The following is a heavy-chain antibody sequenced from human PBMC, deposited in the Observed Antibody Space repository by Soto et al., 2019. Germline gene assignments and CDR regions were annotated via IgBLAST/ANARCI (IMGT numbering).Heavy chain of an antibody. CDR2: ICGSGSST. Sequence: EVQLLESGGGLVQPGGSLRLSCAASGFTFSSYAMSWVRQAPGKGLEWVSGICGSGSSTYYADSVKGRFTISRDNSKNTMNLQMNSMRVEDTAVYCCAKDSTARPHWYIDLWGRGTLVTVSS. D-gene: IGHD5-18*01. J-gene: IGHJ2*01. CDR1: GFTFSSYA. V-gene: IGHV3-23*01. CDR3: AKDSTARPHWYIDL.